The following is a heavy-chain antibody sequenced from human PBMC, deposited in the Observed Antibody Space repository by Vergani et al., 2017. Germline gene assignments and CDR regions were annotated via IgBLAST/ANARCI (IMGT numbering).Heavy chain of an antibody. D-gene: IGHD2-2*01. CDR2: ISSSSSTI. J-gene: IGHJ4*02. CDR1: GFTFSSYS. V-gene: IGHV3-48*01. Sequence: VHLVESGGGVVQPGRSLTLSCAASGFTFSSYSMNWVRQAPGKGLEWVSYISSSSSTIYYADSVKGRFTISRDNAKNSLYLQMNSLRAEDTAVYYCARSQGDCSSTSCYRPPVWGQGTLVTVSS. CDR3: ARSQGDCSSTSCYRPPV.